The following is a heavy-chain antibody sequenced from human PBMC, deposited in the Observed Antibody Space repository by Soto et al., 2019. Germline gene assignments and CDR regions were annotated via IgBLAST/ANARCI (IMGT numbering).Heavy chain of an antibody. CDR2: IIPIFGTA. CDR3: ARGGYCSGGSCYAKHAFDI. D-gene: IGHD2-15*01. CDR1: GGAFSSYS. V-gene: IGHV1-69*13. J-gene: IGHJ3*02. Sequence: SVKVSWKASGGAFSSYSISWVLQAPGQGLEWMGGIIPIFGTANYAQKFQGRVTITADESTSTAYMELSSLRSEDTAVYYCARGGYCSGGSCYAKHAFDIWGQGTMVTVSS.